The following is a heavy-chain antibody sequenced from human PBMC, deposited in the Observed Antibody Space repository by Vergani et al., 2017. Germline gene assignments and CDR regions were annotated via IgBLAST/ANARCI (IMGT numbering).Heavy chain of an antibody. Sequence: QVQLQESGPGLVKPSQTLPLTCTVSGGSISSGDYYWSWIRQPPGKGLEWIGYIYYSGSTYYNPSLKSRVTISVDTSKNQFSLKLSSVTAADTAVYYCAKAPXDYVWGSYPHYFDYWGQGTLVTVSS. D-gene: IGHD3-16*02. CDR2: IYYSGST. J-gene: IGHJ4*02. CDR1: GGSISSGDYY. V-gene: IGHV4-30-4*08. CDR3: AKAPXDYVWGSYPHYFDY.